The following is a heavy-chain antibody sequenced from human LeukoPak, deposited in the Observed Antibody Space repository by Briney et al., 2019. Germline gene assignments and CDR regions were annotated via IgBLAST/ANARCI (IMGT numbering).Heavy chain of an antibody. CDR3: ARRTGTAYDY. CDR1: GGSIGSYY. Sequence: KASQTLSLTCAVSGGSIGSYYWSWIRQPPGKGLEWIGYIHYSGSTSYNPSLKSRVTISVDTSKNQFSLKLSSVTAADTAIYYCARRTGTAYDYWGQGTLVTVSS. D-gene: IGHD1-1*01. J-gene: IGHJ4*02. V-gene: IGHV4-59*01. CDR2: IHYSGST.